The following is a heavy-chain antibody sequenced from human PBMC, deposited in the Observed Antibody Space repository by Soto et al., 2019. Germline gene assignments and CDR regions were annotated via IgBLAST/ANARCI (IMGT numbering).Heavy chain of an antibody. D-gene: IGHD6-25*01. CDR2: INHXNGGT. Sequence: GXSLKVSCKASGCSFTGYSMHWVRQAPGQGLQWMXWINHXNGGTNYAQKXXGRVTMTXXKSISTAYMDLSRLRSDDTAVYYCAMQRGGLVYWGQGTLVTVFS. CDR3: AMQRGGLVY. CDR1: GCSFTGYS. J-gene: IGHJ4*02. V-gene: IGHV1-2*02.